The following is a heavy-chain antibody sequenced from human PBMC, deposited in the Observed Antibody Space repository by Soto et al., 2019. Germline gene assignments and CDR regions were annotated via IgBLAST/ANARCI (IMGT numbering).Heavy chain of an antibody. CDR2: IRSKANSYAT. D-gene: IGHD6-13*01. CDR3: TRHGVAAAGTSYYYYYMDV. V-gene: IGHV3-73*01. J-gene: IGHJ6*03. CDR1: GFTFSGSA. Sequence: PGGSLRLSCAASGFTFSGSAIHWVRQASGKGLEWVGRIRSKANSYATAYAASVKGRFTISRDDSKNTAYLQMNSLKTEDTAVYYCTRHGVAAAGTSYYYYYMDVWGKGTTVTVSS.